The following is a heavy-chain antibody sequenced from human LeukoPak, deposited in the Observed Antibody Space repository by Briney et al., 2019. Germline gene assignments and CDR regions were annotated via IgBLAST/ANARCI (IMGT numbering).Heavy chain of an antibody. V-gene: IGHV1-46*01. CDR2: INPGGGST. Sequence: ASVKVCCKASGYTFISHYIHWVRQAPGQGLEWMGIINPGGGSTSYAQKFQGRVTMTRDTSTSTVYTELSSLRSEDTAVYYCASDGYSSGWYVLDYWGQGTLVTVSS. CDR3: ASDGYSSGWYVLDY. J-gene: IGHJ4*02. D-gene: IGHD6-19*01. CDR1: GYTFISHY.